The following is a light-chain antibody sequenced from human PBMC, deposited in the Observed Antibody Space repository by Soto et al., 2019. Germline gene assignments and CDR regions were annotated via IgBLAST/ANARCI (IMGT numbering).Light chain of an antibody. V-gene: IGKV1-16*01. Sequence: DIQMTQSPSSLSASVGDTVTITCRASQAINTYLDWFQQKPGEAPRSLIYSASSLHTGVPSRFSGSGSGTDFTLTINSLQPEDFATYYCQQYNYYPLTFGGGTKVEIK. CDR1: QAINTY. J-gene: IGKJ4*01. CDR3: QQYNYYPLT. CDR2: SAS.